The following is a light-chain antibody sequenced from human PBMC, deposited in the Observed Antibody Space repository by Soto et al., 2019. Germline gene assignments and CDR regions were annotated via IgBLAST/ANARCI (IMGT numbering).Light chain of an antibody. CDR2: GAS. CDR1: QSVSSN. V-gene: IGKV3-15*01. J-gene: IGKJ2*01. CDR3: QQYDNWPQT. Sequence: EMVMTQSPATLSVSPGKRATLSCRASQSVSSNLAWYQQKPGQAPRLLIYGASTRATGIPARFSGSGSGTEFTLTISSLQSEDFAVYYCQQYDNWPQTFGQGTNLEIK.